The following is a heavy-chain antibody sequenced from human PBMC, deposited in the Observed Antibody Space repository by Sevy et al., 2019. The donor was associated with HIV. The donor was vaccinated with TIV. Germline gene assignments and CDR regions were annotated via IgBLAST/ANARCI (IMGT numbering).Heavy chain of an antibody. V-gene: IGHV4-39*01. CDR1: GGSVSSNTYS. CDR2: VYYSGST. Sequence: SDTLSLTCTVSGGSVSSNTYSWGWVRQPPGKGLEWIGNVYYSGSTYYNPSLQSRITISVDTSKNQFSLKLSSVTATDTAVYYCARLSTMFFFEYWGQGTLVTVSS. D-gene: IGHD3-10*02. J-gene: IGHJ4*02. CDR3: ARLSTMFFFEY.